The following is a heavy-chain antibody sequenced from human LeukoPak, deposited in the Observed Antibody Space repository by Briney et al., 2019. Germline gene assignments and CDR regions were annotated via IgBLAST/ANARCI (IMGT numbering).Heavy chain of an antibody. CDR1: GFTFSHYG. CDR2: IWYDGSKA. Sequence: GGSLRLSCAASGFTFSHYGMHWVRLAPGKGLEWVSAIWYDGSKAYSADSVKGRFTISRDNSKNTLYLQMNSLRAEDTAVYYCAKIPVGATHWGQGTLVTVSS. V-gene: IGHV3-33*06. J-gene: IGHJ4*02. D-gene: IGHD1-26*01. CDR3: AKIPVGATH.